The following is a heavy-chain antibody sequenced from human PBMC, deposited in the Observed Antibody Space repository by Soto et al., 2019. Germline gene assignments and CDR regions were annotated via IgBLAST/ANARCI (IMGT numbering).Heavy chain of an antibody. V-gene: IGHV5-51*01. CDR3: ARPGITIFGVVIPLFMGV. J-gene: IGHJ6*02. Sequence: GESLKISCKGSGYSFTSYWIGWVRQMPGKGLEWMGIIYPGDSDTRYSPSFQGQVTISADKSISTAYLQWSSLKASDTAMYYCARPGITIFGVVIPLFMGVWVQGTTVTVLL. CDR1: GYSFTSYW. CDR2: IYPGDSDT. D-gene: IGHD3-3*01.